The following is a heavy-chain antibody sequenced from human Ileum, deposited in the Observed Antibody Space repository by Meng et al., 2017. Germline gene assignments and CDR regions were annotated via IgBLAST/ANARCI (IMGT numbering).Heavy chain of an antibody. J-gene: IGHJ5*02. CDR2: IHSGGNT. D-gene: IGHD6-19*01. Sequence: LLVTGGGLSQPGGYQRLSWSACGFIVSRTFMAWVRQAPGKGLEWVSIIHSGGNTYYADSVKGRFTISRDNSKNTLSLQMNSLRAEDTAVYYCAKRALVTFTSGWGSWGQGTLVTVSS. CDR3: AKRALVTFTSGWGS. V-gene: IGHV3-53*02. CDR1: GFIVSRTF.